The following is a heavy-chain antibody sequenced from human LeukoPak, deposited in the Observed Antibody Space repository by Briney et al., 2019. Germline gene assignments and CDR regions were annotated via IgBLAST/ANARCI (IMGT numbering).Heavy chain of an antibody. Sequence: GGSLRLSCSASGFTFSSYGMHWVREAPGKGLEWVAVVWYDGINKYYADSVKGRFTISRDNSKNTLYLQMNSLRAEDTAVYYCARSTSSEYDIYHFDYWGQGTLVTVSS. D-gene: IGHD3-9*01. CDR1: GFTFSSYG. J-gene: IGHJ4*02. CDR2: VWYDGINK. V-gene: IGHV3-33*01. CDR3: ARSTSSEYDIYHFDY.